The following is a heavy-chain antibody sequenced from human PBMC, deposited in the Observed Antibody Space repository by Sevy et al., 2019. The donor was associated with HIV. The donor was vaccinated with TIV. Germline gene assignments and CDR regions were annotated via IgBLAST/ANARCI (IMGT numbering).Heavy chain of an antibody. V-gene: IGHV3-11*06. D-gene: IGHD6-6*01. CDR3: ARDGRAGEYSSSSQYFDY. CDR2: ISSSSSYT. Sequence: GGSLRLSCAASGFTFSDYYMSWIRQAPGKGLGWVSYISSSSSYTNYADSVKGRFTISRDNAKNSLYLQMNSLRAEDTAVYYCARDGRAGEYSSSSQYFDYWGQGTLVTVSS. J-gene: IGHJ4*02. CDR1: GFTFSDYY.